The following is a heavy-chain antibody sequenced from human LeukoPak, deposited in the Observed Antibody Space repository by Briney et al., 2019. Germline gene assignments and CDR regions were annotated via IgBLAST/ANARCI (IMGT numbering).Heavy chain of an antibody. Sequence: GGSLRLSCAASGFTFSSYSMNWVRQAPGKGLEWVSSISNSSSYIYYADSVKGRFTISRDNAKNSLYLQMNSLRAEDTAVYYCARGACSGGSCYFDYWGQGTLVTVSS. D-gene: IGHD2-15*01. J-gene: IGHJ4*02. CDR2: ISNSSSYI. CDR3: ARGACSGGSCYFDY. CDR1: GFTFSSYS. V-gene: IGHV3-21*01.